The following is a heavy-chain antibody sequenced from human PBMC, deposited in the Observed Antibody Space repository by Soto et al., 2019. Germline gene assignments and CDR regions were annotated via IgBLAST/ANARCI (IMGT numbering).Heavy chain of an antibody. CDR2: ISCSSSYI. CDR1: GFTFNNYG. Sequence: EVQLVESGGGLVKPGGSLRLSCAASGFTFNNYGMNWVRQAPGKGLEWVSSISCSSSYIYYADSVKGRFTISRDNAKNSLYLQMNSLRAEDTAVYFCARVVDYCDPYYYYGMDVWGQGTTVTFSS. J-gene: IGHJ6*02. D-gene: IGHD3-22*01. V-gene: IGHV3-21*01. CDR3: ARVVDYCDPYYYYGMDV.